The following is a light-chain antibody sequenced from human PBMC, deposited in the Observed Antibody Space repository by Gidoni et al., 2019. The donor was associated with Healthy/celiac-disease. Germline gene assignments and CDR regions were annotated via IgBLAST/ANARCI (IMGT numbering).Light chain of an antibody. V-gene: IGKV1-39*01. J-gene: IGKJ1*01. CDR1: QSISSY. CDR2: AAS. CDR3: QQSYSTLPT. Sequence: IQITQSPSSLSASVGDRVTITCRASQSISSYLNWYQQKPGKAPKLLIYAASSLQSGVPSRFSGSGSGTDFTLTISSLQPEDFATYYCQQSYSTLPTFGQGTKVEIK.